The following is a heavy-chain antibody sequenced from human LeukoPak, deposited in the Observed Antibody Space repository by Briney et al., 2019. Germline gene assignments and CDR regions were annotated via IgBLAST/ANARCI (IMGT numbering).Heavy chain of an antibody. CDR1: GYTFTSYY. J-gene: IGHJ4*02. V-gene: IGHV1-46*01. CDR2: INPSGGST. D-gene: IGHD5-18*01. Sequence: ASVKVSCKASGYTFTSYYMHWVRQAPGQGLEWMGIINPSGGSTSYAQKFQGRVTMTRDTSTSTVYMELSSLRSEDTAVHYCARVRGGYSYGSSYYFDYWGQGTLVTVSS. CDR3: ARVRGGYSYGSSYYFDY.